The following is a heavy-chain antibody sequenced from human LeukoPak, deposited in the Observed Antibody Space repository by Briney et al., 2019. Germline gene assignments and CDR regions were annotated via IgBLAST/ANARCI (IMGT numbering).Heavy chain of an antibody. J-gene: IGHJ4*02. CDR1: GFTFSSYA. Sequence: HPGGSLRLSCAASGFTFSSYAMSWVRQAPGKGLEWVSAISGSGGSTYYADSVKGRFTISRDNSKNTPYLQMNSLRAEDTAVYYCAKYYSSSWYRAPFDYWGQGTLVTVSS. CDR3: AKYYSSSWYRAPFDY. D-gene: IGHD6-13*01. V-gene: IGHV3-23*01. CDR2: ISGSGGST.